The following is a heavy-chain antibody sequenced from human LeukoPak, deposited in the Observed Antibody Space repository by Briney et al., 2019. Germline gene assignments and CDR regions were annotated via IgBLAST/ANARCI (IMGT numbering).Heavy chain of an antibody. CDR3: ARKGDIVVVPASGFDP. D-gene: IGHD2-2*01. CDR2: INPNSGGT. Sequence: ASVKVSCKASGYTFTGYYMHWVRQAPGQGLEWMGWINPNSGGTNYAQKFQGRVTMTRDTSISTAYMELSRLRSDDTAVYYCARKGDIVVVPASGFDPWGQGTLVTVSS. CDR1: GYTFTGYY. V-gene: IGHV1-2*02. J-gene: IGHJ5*02.